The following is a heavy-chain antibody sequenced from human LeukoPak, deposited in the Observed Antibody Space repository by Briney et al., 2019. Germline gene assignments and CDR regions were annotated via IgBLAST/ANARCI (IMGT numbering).Heavy chain of an antibody. CDR3: AREGNEYCSSTSCYDPNWFDP. Sequence: PGGSLRPSCAASGFTFSSYWMSWVRQAPGKGLEWVANIKQDGSEKYYVDSVKGRFTISRDNAKNSLYLQMNSLRAEDTAVYYCAREGNEYCSSTSCYDPNWFDPWGQGTLVTVSS. J-gene: IGHJ5*02. D-gene: IGHD2-2*01. CDR2: IKQDGSEK. V-gene: IGHV3-7*01. CDR1: GFTFSSYW.